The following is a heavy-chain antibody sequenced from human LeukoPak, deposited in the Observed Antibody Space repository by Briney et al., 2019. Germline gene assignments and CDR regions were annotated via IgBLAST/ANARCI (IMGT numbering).Heavy chain of an antibody. CDR3: ATVMVRGVITPYYYYGMDV. V-gene: IGHV1-3*01. D-gene: IGHD3-10*01. J-gene: IGHJ6*02. CDR2: INACNGNT. CDR1: VYTFTNYA. Sequence: ASVKVSCKASVYTFTNYAMQWVRQAPGQRLEWMGWINACNGNTKYSQKFQGRVTMTEDTSTDTAYMELSSLRSEDTAVYYCATVMVRGVITPYYYYGMDVWGQGTTVTVSS.